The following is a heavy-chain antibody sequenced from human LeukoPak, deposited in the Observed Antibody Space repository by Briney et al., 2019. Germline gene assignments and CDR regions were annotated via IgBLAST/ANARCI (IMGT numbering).Heavy chain of an antibody. J-gene: IGHJ4*02. CDR2: IWYDGSNK. Sequence: GGSLRLSCAASGFTFSSYGMHWVRQAPGKGLEWVAVIWYDGSNKYYADSVKGRFTISRDNSKTTLYLQMNSLRAEDTAVYYCARESHEGGFDYWGQGTLVTVSS. V-gene: IGHV3-33*01. CDR3: ARESHEGGFDY. D-gene: IGHD3-16*01. CDR1: GFTFSSYG.